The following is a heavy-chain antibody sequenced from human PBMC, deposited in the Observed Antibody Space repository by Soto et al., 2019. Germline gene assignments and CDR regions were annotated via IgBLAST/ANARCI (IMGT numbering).Heavy chain of an antibody. V-gene: IGHV3-30*18. CDR1: GFTFSSYG. CDR2: ISYDGSNK. Sequence: GGSLRLSCAASGFTFSSYGMHWVRQAPGKGLEWVAVISYDGSNKYYADSVKGRFTISRDNSKNTLYLQMNSLRAEDTAVYYCAKRTGGLIWGQGTMVTVSS. D-gene: IGHD7-27*01. J-gene: IGHJ3*02. CDR3: AKRTGGLI.